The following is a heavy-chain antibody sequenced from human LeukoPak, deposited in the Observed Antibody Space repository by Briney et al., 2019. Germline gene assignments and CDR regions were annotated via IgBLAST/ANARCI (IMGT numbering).Heavy chain of an antibody. J-gene: IGHJ4*02. V-gene: IGHV1-2*02. D-gene: IGHD6-13*01. CDR2: INPNSGGT. CDR1: GYTFTGYY. CDR3: ARGRGIAAAGTFDY. Sequence: ASVKVSCKASGYTFTGYYMHWVRQAPGQGLEWMGWINPNSGGTNYAQKFQGRVTMTRDTSISTAYMELSRLRSDDTAVYHCARGRGIAAAGTFDYWGQGTLVTVSS.